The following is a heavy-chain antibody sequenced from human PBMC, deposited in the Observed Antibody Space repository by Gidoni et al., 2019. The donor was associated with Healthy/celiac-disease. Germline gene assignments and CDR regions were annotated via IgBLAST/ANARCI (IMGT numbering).Heavy chain of an antibody. CDR1: GFHFSNAW. CDR2: IKSKADGGTT. CDR3: TTDGDYVPGLDY. V-gene: IGHV3-15*07. J-gene: IGHJ4*02. Sequence: VQLVASGGGLVKPGGSLRLSCAACGFHFSNAWMNWVRQALGKGLEGVGRIKSKADGGTTDYAAPVKGRFTISRDDSKNTLYLKMNSLKTEDTAVYYCTTDGDYVPGLDYWGQGTLVTVSS. D-gene: IGHD4-17*01.